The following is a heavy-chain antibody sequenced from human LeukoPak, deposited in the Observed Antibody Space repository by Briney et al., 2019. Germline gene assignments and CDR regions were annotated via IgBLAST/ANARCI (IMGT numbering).Heavy chain of an antibody. J-gene: IGHJ4*02. CDR3: ARTLGYTQQTYYDY. CDR2: ISAYNGNT. Sequence: ASVKVSCKASGYTFTSYGISWERQAPGQGLEWMGWISAYNGNTNYAQKLQGRVTMTTDTSTSTAYMELRSLRFDDTAVYYCARTLGYTQQTYYDYWGQGTLVTVSS. D-gene: IGHD1-1*01. V-gene: IGHV1-18*01. CDR1: GYTFTSYG.